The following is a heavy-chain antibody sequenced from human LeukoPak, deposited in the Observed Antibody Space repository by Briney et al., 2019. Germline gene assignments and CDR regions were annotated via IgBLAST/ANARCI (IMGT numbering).Heavy chain of an antibody. D-gene: IGHD3-3*01. V-gene: IGHV1-2*02. Sequence: ASVKVSCMASGYTFTGYYMHWVRQAPGQGLEWMGWINPNSGGTNYAQKFQGRVTMTRDTSISTAYMELSRLRSDDTAVYYCARDSSYDYWSGYYRGNNWFDPWGQGTLVTVSS. CDR3: ARDSSYDYWSGYYRGNNWFDP. CDR1: GYTFTGYY. CDR2: INPNSGGT. J-gene: IGHJ5*02.